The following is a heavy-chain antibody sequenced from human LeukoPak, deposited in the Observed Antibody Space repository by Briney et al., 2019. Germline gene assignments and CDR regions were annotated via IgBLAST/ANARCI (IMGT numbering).Heavy chain of an antibody. Sequence: GASVKVSCKASGYTFSGHYMHWVRQAPGQDLEWMGRINLNNGGTKFAQKFQGRVTMTRDTSISTAYMELSRLRSDDTAVYYCARDYSGYDRFDYWGQGTLVTVSS. J-gene: IGHJ4*02. V-gene: IGHV1-2*02. CDR2: INLNNGGT. CDR1: GYTFSGHY. CDR3: ARDYSGYDRFDY. D-gene: IGHD5-12*01.